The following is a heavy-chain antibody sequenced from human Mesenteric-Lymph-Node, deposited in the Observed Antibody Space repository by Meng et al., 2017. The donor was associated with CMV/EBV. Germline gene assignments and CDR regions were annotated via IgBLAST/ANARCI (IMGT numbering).Heavy chain of an antibody. D-gene: IGHD2-8*02. CDR3: ARALVGDGNNSGY. CDR1: GFPSTRFW. J-gene: IGHJ4*02. Sequence: GESLKISCAVSGFPSTRFWLSWVRQAPGKGLEWVASINHDGSREDYVDSVRGRFTISRDNAKNSMFLQMNSVRVEDMGVYYCARALVGDGNNSGYWGPGTLVTVSS. V-gene: IGHV3-7*01. CDR2: INHDGSRE.